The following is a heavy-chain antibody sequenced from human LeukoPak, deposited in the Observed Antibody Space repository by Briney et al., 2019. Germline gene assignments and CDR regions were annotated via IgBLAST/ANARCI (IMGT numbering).Heavy chain of an antibody. V-gene: IGHV5-51*01. CDR2: IYPGDSDT. D-gene: IGHD4-17*01. CDR3: ARQDGDYEPPRNY. CDR1: GYIFSNYW. Sequence: GESLKISCKDSGYIFSNYWIGWVRQMPGKGPEWMGIIYPGDSDTRYSPSFQGQVTISADKSISTAYLQWSSLKASDTAMYYCARQDGDYEPPRNYWGQGTLVTVSS. J-gene: IGHJ4*02.